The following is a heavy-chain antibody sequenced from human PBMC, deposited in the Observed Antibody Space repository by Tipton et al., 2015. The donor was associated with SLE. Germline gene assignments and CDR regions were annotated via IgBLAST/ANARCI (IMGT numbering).Heavy chain of an antibody. D-gene: IGHD3-22*01. J-gene: IGHJ3*02. CDR3: AREGGYPRGAFDI. Sequence: QVQLVQSGAEVKKPGASVKVSCRASGYTFTAYYIHWLRQAPGQGLEWMGWINPNSGGTNYAQKFQGRVTMTRDTSISTAFMEVTRLRSDDTAVYYCAREGGYPRGAFDIWGQGTMVTVSS. V-gene: IGHV1-2*02. CDR1: GYTFTAYY. CDR2: INPNSGGT.